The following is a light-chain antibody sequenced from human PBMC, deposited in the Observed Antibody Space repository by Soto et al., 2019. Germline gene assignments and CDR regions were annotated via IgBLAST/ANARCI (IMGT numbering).Light chain of an antibody. J-gene: IGKJ1*01. CDR2: DAS. CDR1: QSVSRY. Sequence: EIVLTQSPATLSLSPGERATLSCRASQSVSRYLAWYQQKPGQAPRLLIYDASNWATGIPARFSGSGSGTDFTLTISSLEPEDFAVYYCQQRSNCPWTFGQGTKVDIK. CDR3: QQRSNCPWT. V-gene: IGKV3-11*01.